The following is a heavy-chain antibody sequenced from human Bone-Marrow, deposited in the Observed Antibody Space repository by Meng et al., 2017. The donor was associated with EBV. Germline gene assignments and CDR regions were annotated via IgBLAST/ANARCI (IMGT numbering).Heavy chain of an antibody. V-gene: IGHV4-39*01. J-gene: IGHJ5*02. CDR3: ARPFPSWQSPRLDPFGA. D-gene: IGHD6-19*01. CDR2: VHYTGST. CDR1: GDSISSFVY. Sequence: REPGPGQEKPSETLSLPCTVSGDSISSFVYWGWLRQPPGRGLELIGSVHYTGSTYYSPSLKSRVTVSVDTSKNQFSLRLTSVTAADTAVYYCARPFPSWQSPRLDPFGAWGQGTLVTVSS.